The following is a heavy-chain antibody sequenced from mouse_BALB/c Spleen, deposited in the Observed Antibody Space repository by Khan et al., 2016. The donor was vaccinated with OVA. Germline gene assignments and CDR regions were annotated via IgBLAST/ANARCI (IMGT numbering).Heavy chain of an antibody. J-gene: IGHJ3*01. CDR1: GYTFSSYY. Sequence: VQLKESGAELVKTGASVKLSCKASGYTFSSYYLYWVKQRPGQGLEWIGEINPNNGDSNFNEKFKSKATLTVDKFSYTAYMQRSSLTSEDSAVYYCTRSGYGSFAYWGQGTLVTVSA. V-gene: IGHV1S81*02. CDR2: INPNNGDS. CDR3: TRSGYGSFAY. D-gene: IGHD2-2*01.